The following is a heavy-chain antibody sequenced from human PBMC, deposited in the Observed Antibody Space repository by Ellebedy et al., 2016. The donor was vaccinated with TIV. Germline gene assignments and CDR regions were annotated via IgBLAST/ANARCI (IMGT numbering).Heavy chain of an antibody. CDR3: ARGLHQTVPFAHH. D-gene: IGHD2-2*01. V-gene: IGHV3-7*03. CDR1: GFTFSNYF. J-gene: IGHJ5*02. CDR2: ISMDGDEQ. Sequence: GESLKISCATSGFTFSNYFMGWVRQAPGKGLEWVASISMDGDEQQYADSVEGRFTLSRDDAEKSLYLQMKTLRLEDTAVYYCARGLHQTVPFAHHWGQGALVSVSS.